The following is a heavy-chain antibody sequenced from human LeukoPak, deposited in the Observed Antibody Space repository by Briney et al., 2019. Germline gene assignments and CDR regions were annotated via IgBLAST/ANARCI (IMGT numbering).Heavy chain of an antibody. V-gene: IGHV1-46*01. CDR1: GYTFTSYY. D-gene: IGHD3-22*01. J-gene: IGHJ3*02. CDR3: ARGGKASYYDSSGTHDAFDI. CDR2: INPSGGST. Sequence: ASVKVSCKASGYTFTSYYIHWVRPAPGQGLEWMGIINPSGGSTSYAQKFQGRVSMTRDRSTSTVYMELSSLISEDTAFYYCARGGKASYYDSSGTHDAFDIWGQGTMVTVSS.